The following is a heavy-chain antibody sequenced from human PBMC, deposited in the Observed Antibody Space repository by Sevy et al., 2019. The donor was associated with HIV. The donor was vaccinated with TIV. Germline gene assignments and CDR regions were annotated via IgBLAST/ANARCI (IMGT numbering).Heavy chain of an antibody. CDR2: ISGTGNTK. J-gene: IGHJ5*02. D-gene: IGHD3-3*01. CDR3: AGDPTYYDFWAGYYTGWFDH. V-gene: IGHV3-11*01. CDR1: GFRFSGYY. Sequence: GGSLRLSCVASGFRFSGYYMNWIRQAPGKGLEWVAYISGTGNTKYYTDSVKGRFTISRDNAKNSLYLEMNSLRVDDTAVYYCAGDPTYYDFWAGYYTGWFDHWGQGTLVTVSS.